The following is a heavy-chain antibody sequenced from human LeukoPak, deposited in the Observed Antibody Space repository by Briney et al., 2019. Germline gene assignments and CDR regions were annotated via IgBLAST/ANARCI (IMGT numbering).Heavy chain of an antibody. Sequence: ASVKVSCXAFGYTFTDHYVHWVRQAPGQGLEWMGWINPKSGDTKYVQKLQGRLTMTRDTSLSTAYMELTRLRSDDTAVFYCATYCGADCAPGDYWGQGTLVTVSS. CDR3: ATYCGADCAPGDY. V-gene: IGHV1-2*02. CDR1: GYTFTDHY. J-gene: IGHJ4*02. D-gene: IGHD2-21*01. CDR2: INPKSGDT.